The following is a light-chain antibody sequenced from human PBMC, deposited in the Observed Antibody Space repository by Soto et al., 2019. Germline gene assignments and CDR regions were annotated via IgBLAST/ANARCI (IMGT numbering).Light chain of an antibody. Sequence: QSALTQPASVSGSPGQSITISCTGTSGDVGGSDFVSWYQLHPGEAPKVLIYDVRNRPSGISNRFSASKSGNTASLTISGLQAEDEAEYYCSSYTTINTVVFGGGTKVTVL. J-gene: IGLJ3*02. CDR1: SGDVGGSDF. V-gene: IGLV2-14*03. CDR3: SSYTTINTVV. CDR2: DVR.